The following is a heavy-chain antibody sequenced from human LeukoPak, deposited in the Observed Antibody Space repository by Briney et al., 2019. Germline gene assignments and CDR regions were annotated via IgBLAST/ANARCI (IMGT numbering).Heavy chain of an antibody. CDR1: GGSFSGYY. Sequence: TSLETLSLTCAVYGGSFSGYYWTWIRQPPGKGLEWIGYIYYSGSTNYNPSLKSRVTISVDTSKNQFSLKLSSVTAADTAVYYCARHLSGSEYYFDYWGRGTLVTVSS. CDR2: IYYSGST. D-gene: IGHD1-26*01. CDR3: ARHLSGSEYYFDY. V-gene: IGHV4-59*08. J-gene: IGHJ4*02.